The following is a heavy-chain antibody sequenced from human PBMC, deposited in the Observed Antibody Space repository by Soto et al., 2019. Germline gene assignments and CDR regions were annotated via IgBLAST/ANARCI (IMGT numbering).Heavy chain of an antibody. CDR2: ITSSGSYI. D-gene: IGHD6-13*01. J-gene: IGHJ6*02. V-gene: IGHV3-21*01. CDR1: GFTFSSYS. CDR3: ARMGSSWYNYYYYGMDV. Sequence: EVQLVESGGGLVKPGGSLRLSCAASGFTFSSYSMNWVRQAPGKGLEWVSSITSSGSYIYYGDSVKGRFTISRDNAKNSLYLHMNSLRAEDTGVYYCARMGSSWYNYYYYGMDVWGQGTTVTVSS.